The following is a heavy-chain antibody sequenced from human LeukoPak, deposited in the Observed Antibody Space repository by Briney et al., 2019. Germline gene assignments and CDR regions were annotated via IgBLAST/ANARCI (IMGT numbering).Heavy chain of an antibody. CDR1: GFTFSSYE. D-gene: IGHD6-13*01. V-gene: IGHV3-48*03. Sequence: GGSLRLSCAASGFTFSSYEMNWVRQAPGKGLEWVSYISSSGSTIYYADSVKGRFTISRDNAKNSLYLQMNSLRAEDTAVYYCARGYYGYSSSWWDYWGQGTLVTVSS. CDR2: ISSSGSTI. J-gene: IGHJ4*02. CDR3: ARGYYGYSSSWWDY.